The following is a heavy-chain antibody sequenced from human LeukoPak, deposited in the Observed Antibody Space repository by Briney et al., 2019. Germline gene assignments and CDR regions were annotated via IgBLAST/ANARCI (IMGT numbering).Heavy chain of an antibody. Sequence: PGGSLRLSCAASGFTFSSYGMHWVRQAPGKGLEWVAVISYDGSNKYYADSVKGRFTISRDNSKNTLYLQMNSLRAEDTAVYYCAKVRARYSDYYFDYWGQGTLVTVSS. J-gene: IGHJ4*02. V-gene: IGHV3-30*18. CDR3: AKVRARYSDYYFDY. D-gene: IGHD5-18*01. CDR2: ISYDGSNK. CDR1: GFTFSSYG.